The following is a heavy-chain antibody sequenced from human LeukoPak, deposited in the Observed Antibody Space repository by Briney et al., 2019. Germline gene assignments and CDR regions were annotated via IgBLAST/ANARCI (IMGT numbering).Heavy chain of an antibody. V-gene: IGHV6-1*01. CDR1: GDSVSSNSVT. Sequence: SQTLSLTCAISGDSVSSNSVTWNWVRQSPSRGLEWLGRTYYRSTWYNDYAVSVRGRITVNPDTSKNQFSLHLNSVTPGDTAVYYCARRLTQYDCFDPWGQGILVTVSS. CDR3: ARRLTQYDCFDP. CDR2: TYYRSTWYN. J-gene: IGHJ5*02. D-gene: IGHD2-2*01.